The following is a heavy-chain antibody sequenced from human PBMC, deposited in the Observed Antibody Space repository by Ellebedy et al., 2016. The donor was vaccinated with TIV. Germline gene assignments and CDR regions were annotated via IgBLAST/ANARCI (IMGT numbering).Heavy chain of an antibody. CDR1: GGSISSYY. V-gene: IGHV4-59*08. CDR2: IYYSGST. CDR3: ARRRYYGSGSYFDP. Sequence: MPSETLSLTCTVSGGSISSYYWSWIRQPPGKGLEWIVYIYYSGSTNYNPSPKSRVTITVDTSKNQFPLELSSVTAADTAVYYCARRRYYGSGSYFDPWGQGTLVTVSS. J-gene: IGHJ5*02. D-gene: IGHD3-10*01.